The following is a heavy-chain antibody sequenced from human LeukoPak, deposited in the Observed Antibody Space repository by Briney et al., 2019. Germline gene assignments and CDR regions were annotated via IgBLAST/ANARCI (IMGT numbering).Heavy chain of an antibody. CDR3: AREVGDYVGVFDY. CDR2: VFCSGST. CDR1: GGSISSYY. V-gene: IGHV4-59*01. D-gene: IGHD4-17*01. Sequence: SETLSLTCTVSGGSISSYYWSWIRQPPGKGLEWIGYVFCSGSTNYNPSLKSRVTISVDMSKNQFSLKLTSVTAADTAVYYCAREVGDYVGVFDYWGQGTLVTVSS. J-gene: IGHJ4*02.